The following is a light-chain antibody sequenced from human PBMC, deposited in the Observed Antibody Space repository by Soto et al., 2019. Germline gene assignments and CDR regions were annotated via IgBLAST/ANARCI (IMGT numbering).Light chain of an antibody. CDR2: WAS. Sequence: DIVMTQSPDSLAVSLGERATINCKSSQSILNRSNNKNYLTWYQQKPGQPPKLLIYWASTRESGVPDRFSGSGSGTDFTLTISSLQAEDVAVYYCQQYYKSKWTFGQGTKVETK. CDR1: QSILNRSNNKNY. V-gene: IGKV4-1*01. J-gene: IGKJ1*01. CDR3: QQYYKSKWT.